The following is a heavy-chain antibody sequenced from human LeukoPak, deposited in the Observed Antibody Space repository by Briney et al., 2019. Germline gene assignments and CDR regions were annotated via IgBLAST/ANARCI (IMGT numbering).Heavy chain of an antibody. CDR1: GFTFSTYS. V-gene: IGHV3-30*03. Sequence: PGGSLRLSCAASGFTFSTYSMNWVRQAPGKGLEWVAVISYDGNNKYYADSVKGRFTISRDNSKNTLYLQMNSLRAEDTAVYYCARDLVGGWDDSSGYYYGYFDYWGQGTLVTVPP. J-gene: IGHJ4*02. D-gene: IGHD3-22*01. CDR2: ISYDGNNK. CDR3: ARDLVGGWDDSSGYYYGYFDY.